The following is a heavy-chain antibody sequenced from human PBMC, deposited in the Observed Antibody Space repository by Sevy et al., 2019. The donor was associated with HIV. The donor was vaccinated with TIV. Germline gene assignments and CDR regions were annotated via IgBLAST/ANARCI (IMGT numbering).Heavy chain of an antibody. V-gene: IGHV4-59*01. CDR2: IYYSGST. CDR1: GGSISSYY. Sequence: SETLSLTCTVSGGSISSYYWSWIRQPPGKGLEWIGYIYYSGSTNYNPSLKSRVTISVDTSKNQFSLKLSSVTAADTALYYCARLDGSGWYYARWGQGTLVTVSS. J-gene: IGHJ4*02. D-gene: IGHD6-19*01. CDR3: ARLDGSGWYYAR.